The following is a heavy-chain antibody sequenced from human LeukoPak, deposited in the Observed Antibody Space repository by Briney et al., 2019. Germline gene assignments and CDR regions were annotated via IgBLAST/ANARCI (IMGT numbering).Heavy chain of an antibody. D-gene: IGHD1-26*01. CDR1: GGTFSSYA. J-gene: IGHJ5*02. CDR2: INPNSGGT. CDR3: ARDSSGGNWFDP. V-gene: IGHV1-2*06. Sequence: ASVKVSCKASGGTFSSYAISWVRQAPGQGLEWMGRINPNSGGTNYAQKFQGRVTMTRDTSITTAYMELSRLRSDDTAVYFCARDSSGGNWFDPWGQGALVTVSS.